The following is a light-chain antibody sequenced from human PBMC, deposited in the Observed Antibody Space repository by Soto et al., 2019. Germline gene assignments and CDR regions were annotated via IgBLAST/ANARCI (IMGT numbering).Light chain of an antibody. V-gene: IGKV3D-20*02. CDR3: QQRVHWLT. CDR2: GAS. J-gene: IGKJ4*01. Sequence: EIVLTQSPGTLSLSPGERATLSCRASQSVSSSHLAWYQQKPGQAPRLLISGASSRATGIPDRFTGSGSGTDFTLTISRLEPEDFAVYYCQQRVHWLTFGGGTKVDIK. CDR1: QSVSSSH.